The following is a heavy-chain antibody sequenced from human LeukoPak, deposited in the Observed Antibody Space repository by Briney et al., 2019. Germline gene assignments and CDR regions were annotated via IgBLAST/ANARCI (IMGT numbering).Heavy chain of an antibody. CDR3: AREYSNQKADYYYYYYMDV. V-gene: IGHV4-59*12. CDR2: IYYSGST. CDR1: GGSISSYY. D-gene: IGHD4-11*01. J-gene: IGHJ6*03. Sequence: PSETLSLTCTVSGGSISSYYWSWIRQPPGKGLEWIGYIYYSGSTNYNPSLKSRVTISVDTSKNQFSLKLSSVTAADTAVYYCAREYSNQKADYYYYYYMDVWGKGTTVTVSS.